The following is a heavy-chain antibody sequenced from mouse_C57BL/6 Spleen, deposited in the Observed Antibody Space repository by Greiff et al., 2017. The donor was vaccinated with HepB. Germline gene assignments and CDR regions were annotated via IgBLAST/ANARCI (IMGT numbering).Heavy chain of an antibody. D-gene: IGHD1-1*01. Sequence: VQLQQSGAELVRPGASVTLSCKASGYTFTDYEMHWVKQTPVHGLEWIGAIDPETGGTAYNQKFKGKAILTADKSSSTAYMELRSLTSEDSAVYYCTRTLFYGSSYGWYFDVWGTGTTVTVSS. CDR3: TRTLFYGSSYGWYFDV. V-gene: IGHV1-15*01. CDR1: GYTFTDYE. J-gene: IGHJ1*03. CDR2: IDPETGGT.